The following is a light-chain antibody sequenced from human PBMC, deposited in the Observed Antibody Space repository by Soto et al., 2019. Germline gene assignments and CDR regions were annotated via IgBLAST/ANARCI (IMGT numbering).Light chain of an antibody. CDR3: CSYASTSTYV. V-gene: IGLV2-14*01. J-gene: IGLJ1*01. Sequence: QSVLTQPASVSGSPGQSVTISCTGTSCGIGVFNYVPSYQQPPGKAPKLLIYALSNRHSGLSERFSGSKSDSTASLSTSRLQAEDEADYYCCSYASTSTYVFGPETKVTVL. CDR1: SCGIGVFNY. CDR2: ALS.